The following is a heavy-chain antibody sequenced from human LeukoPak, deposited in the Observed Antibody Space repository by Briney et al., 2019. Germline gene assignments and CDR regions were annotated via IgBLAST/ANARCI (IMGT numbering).Heavy chain of an antibody. V-gene: IGHV3-23*01. Sequence: GGSLRLSCAASGFTFSSYAMSWVRQAPGKGLEWVSVISNSGGSTFYADSVKGRSTISRDNSKNTLYLQMNSLRAEDTAVYYCAKRASGSGTSLYYFDYWGQGTLVTVSS. CDR3: AKRASGSGTSLYYFDY. D-gene: IGHD3-10*01. CDR2: ISNSGGST. J-gene: IGHJ4*02. CDR1: GFTFSSYA.